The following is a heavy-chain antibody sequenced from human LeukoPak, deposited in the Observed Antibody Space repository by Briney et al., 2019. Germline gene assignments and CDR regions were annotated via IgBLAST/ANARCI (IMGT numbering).Heavy chain of an antibody. CDR1: GYTFTAYY. CDR2: TNLKNGDT. D-gene: IGHD3-22*01. Sequence: GASVKVSCKASGYTFTAYYMHWVRQAPGQGLEWMGWTNLKNGDTNYAQRFQGRVTMTRDTSISTAYMELSRLLSDDTAVYYCAREYYDSSGYYLGGDDFDYWGQGTLVTVSS. V-gene: IGHV1-2*02. CDR3: AREYYDSSGYYLGGDDFDY. J-gene: IGHJ4*02.